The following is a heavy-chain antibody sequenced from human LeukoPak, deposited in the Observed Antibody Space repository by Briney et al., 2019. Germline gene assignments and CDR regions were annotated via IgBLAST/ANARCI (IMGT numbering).Heavy chain of an antibody. Sequence: QPGGSLRLSCAASGFTISGYAMSWVRQAPGKGLEWVSIIYSGGSTSYADSVKGRFTISRDNSKNTLYLQMNSLRTEDTAVYYCARGGSYFDISGYYFYWGQGTLVTVSS. CDR3: ARGGSYFDISGYYFY. V-gene: IGHV3-66*01. CDR2: IYSGGST. CDR1: GFTISGYA. D-gene: IGHD3-22*01. J-gene: IGHJ4*02.